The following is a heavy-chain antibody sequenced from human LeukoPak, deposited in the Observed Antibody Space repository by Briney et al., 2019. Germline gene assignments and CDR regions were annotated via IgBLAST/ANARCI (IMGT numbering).Heavy chain of an antibody. Sequence: GGSLRLSCAASGFTFSSYAMSWVRQAPGKGLEWVSAISGSGGSTYYADSVKGRFTISRDNSKNTLYLQMNSLRAEDTAVYYCAKDRGWELLQGVLDYWGQGTLVTVSS. CDR1: GFTFSSYA. J-gene: IGHJ4*02. V-gene: IGHV3-23*01. CDR2: ISGSGGST. D-gene: IGHD1-26*01. CDR3: AKDRGWELLQGVLDY.